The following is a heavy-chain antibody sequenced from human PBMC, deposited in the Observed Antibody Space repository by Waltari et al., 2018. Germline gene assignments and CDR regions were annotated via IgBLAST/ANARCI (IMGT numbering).Heavy chain of an antibody. D-gene: IGHD3-22*01. CDR2: ITGGGKT. CDR1: AFSVSGTY. CDR3: VTHSSNYYFAMDV. J-gene: IGHJ6*02. V-gene: IGHV3-53*04. Sequence: EVQLVESGGGLVQSGGSLRLSCEASAFSVSGTYMSWVRQAPGKGLGGVSVITGGGKTYYGDSVRGRFTMSRHDSKNTVYLQMDNLRPEDTAVFYCVTHSSNYYFAMDVWGPGTTVTVSS.